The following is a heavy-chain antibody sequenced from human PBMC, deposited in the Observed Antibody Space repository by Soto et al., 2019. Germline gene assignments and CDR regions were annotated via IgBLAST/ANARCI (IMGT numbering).Heavy chain of an antibody. V-gene: IGHV3-21*01. J-gene: IGHJ6*03. CDR3: ARDKMTYSRIYYYYMDV. CDR2: ISSSSSYI. Sequence: GGSLRLSCAASGFTFSSYSMNWVRQAPGKGLEWVSSISSSSSYIYYADSVKGRFTISRDNAKNSLYLQMNSLRAEDTAVYYCARDKMTYSRIYYYYMDVWGKGTTVTVSS. CDR1: GFTFSSYS. D-gene: IGHD6-13*01.